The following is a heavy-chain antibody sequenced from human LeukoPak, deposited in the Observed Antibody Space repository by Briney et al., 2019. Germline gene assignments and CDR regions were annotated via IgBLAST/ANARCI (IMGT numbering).Heavy chain of an antibody. V-gene: IGHV5-51*01. CDR3: ARHATGGYYDSSGYYLRY. CDR2: IYPGDSDT. CDR1: GYSFTSYW. J-gene: IGHJ4*02. D-gene: IGHD3-22*01. Sequence: GGSLKISCKGSGYSFTSYWIGWVRQMPGKGLEWMGIIYPGDSDTRYSPSFQGQVTISADKSISTAYLQWSSLKASDTAMYYCARHATGGYYDSSGYYLRYWGQGTLVTVSS.